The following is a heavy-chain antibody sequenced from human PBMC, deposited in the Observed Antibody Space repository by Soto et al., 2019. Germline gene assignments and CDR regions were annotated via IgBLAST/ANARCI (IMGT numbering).Heavy chain of an antibody. CDR2: ISAYNGNT. CDR1: GYTFTSYG. D-gene: IGHD7-27*01. J-gene: IGHJ6*02. CDR3: ARDLPKLTGEEVYYYYGMDV. V-gene: IGHV1-18*01. Sequence: GASVKVSCKASGYTFTSYGISWVRQAPGQGIEWKGWISAYNGNTNYAQKLQGRVTMTTDTSTSTAYLELRSLRSDDTAVYYCARDLPKLTGEEVYYYYGMDVWGQGTTVTVSS.